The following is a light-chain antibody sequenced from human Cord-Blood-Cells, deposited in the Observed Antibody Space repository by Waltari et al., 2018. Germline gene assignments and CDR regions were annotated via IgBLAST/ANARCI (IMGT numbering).Light chain of an antibody. J-gene: IGKJ2*01. CDR3: QQYYSTPYT. V-gene: IGKV4-1*01. Sequence: DIVITLSPDSMAVPLGERATITVKPSQSVLYSSNNKNYLAWYQQKPGQPPKLLIYWASTRESGVPDRFSGSGSGTDFTLTISSLQAEDVAVYYCQQYYSTPYTFGQGTKLEIK. CDR1: QSVLYSSNNKNY. CDR2: WAS.